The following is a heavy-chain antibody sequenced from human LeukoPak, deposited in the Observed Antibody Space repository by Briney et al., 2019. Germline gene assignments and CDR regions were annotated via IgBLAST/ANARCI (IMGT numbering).Heavy chain of an antibody. CDR3: AREGVADSYDSSAYGNWFDP. J-gene: IGHJ5*02. CDR2: INPSGGST. Sequence: ASVKVSCKASGYTFTSYDINWVRQATGQGLEWMGIINPSGGSTSYAQKFQGRVTMTRDMSTSTVYMELSSLRSEDTAVYYCAREGVADSYDSSAYGNWFDPWGQGTLVTVSS. V-gene: IGHV1-46*01. D-gene: IGHD3-22*01. CDR1: GYTFTSYD.